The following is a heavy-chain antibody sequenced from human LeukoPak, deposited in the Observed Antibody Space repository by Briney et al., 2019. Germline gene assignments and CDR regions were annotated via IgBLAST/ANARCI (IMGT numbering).Heavy chain of an antibody. Sequence: PGGSLRLSCAASGFTFSSYWMSWVRQAPGKGLEWVANIKQDGSEKYYVDSVKGRFTTSRDNAKNSLYLQMNSLRAEDTAVYYCARDYGSGSYYAFDIWGQGTMVTVSS. CDR3: ARDYGSGSYYAFDI. J-gene: IGHJ3*02. CDR2: IKQDGSEK. D-gene: IGHD3-10*01. V-gene: IGHV3-7*01. CDR1: GFTFSSYW.